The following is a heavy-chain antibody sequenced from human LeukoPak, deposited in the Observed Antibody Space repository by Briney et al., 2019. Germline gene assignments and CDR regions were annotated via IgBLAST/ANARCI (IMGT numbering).Heavy chain of an antibody. CDR1: GFNFRDHR. D-gene: IGHD6-19*01. CDR3: VKNDGWFHLAQ. J-gene: IGHJ4*02. CDR2: IKNDGSET. V-gene: IGHV3-7*05. Sequence: PGGSLRLSCAVSGFNFRDHRMDWVRQAPGKGLEWVGHIKNDGSETYYQDSLKGRFSISRDNTNNALYLQMNSLRVEDTAVYYCVKNDGWFHLAQWGQGTLVTVSS.